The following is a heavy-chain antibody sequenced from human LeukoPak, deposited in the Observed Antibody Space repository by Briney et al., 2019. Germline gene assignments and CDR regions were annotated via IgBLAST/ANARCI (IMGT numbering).Heavy chain of an antibody. CDR1: GGTFSSYA. D-gene: IGHD3-3*01. CDR2: IIPIFGTA. CDR3: ARVTDLRGPIDY. V-gene: IGHV1-69*05. J-gene: IGHJ4*02. Sequence: SVKVSCKASGGTFSSYAISWVRQAPGQGLEWMGGIIPIFGTANYAQKFQGRVTITTDESTSTAYMELSSLRSDDTAVYYCARVTDLRGPIDYWGQGTLVTVSS.